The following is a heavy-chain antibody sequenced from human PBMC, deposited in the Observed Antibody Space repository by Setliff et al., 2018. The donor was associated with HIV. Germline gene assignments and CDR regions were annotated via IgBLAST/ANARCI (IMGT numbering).Heavy chain of an antibody. CDR1: GFTFGDYA. CDR3: AGAYYYESSGYYWVY. Sequence: LRLSCAASGFTFGDYAMHWVRQAPGKGLEWVSGIAWHGGDPRYADSVKGRFTISRDNSKNTLYLQMNSLRAEDTAVYYCAGAYYYESSGYYWVYWGQGTLVTVSS. CDR2: IAWHGGDP. D-gene: IGHD3-22*01. J-gene: IGHJ4*02. V-gene: IGHV3-9*01.